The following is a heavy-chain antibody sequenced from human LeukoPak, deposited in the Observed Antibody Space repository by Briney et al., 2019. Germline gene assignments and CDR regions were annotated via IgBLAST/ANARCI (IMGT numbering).Heavy chain of an antibody. CDR1: GYTFIAYY. Sequence: ASVKVSCKASGYTFIAYYMHWVRQAPGQGLEWMGWINPNSGGTSYAQRFQGRVTMTRDTSISTAYMDLSRLRSGDTAIYYCARVTATNDAFDIWGQGTMVTVSS. D-gene: IGHD1-20*01. V-gene: IGHV1-2*02. CDR3: ARVTATNDAFDI. CDR2: INPNSGGT. J-gene: IGHJ3*02.